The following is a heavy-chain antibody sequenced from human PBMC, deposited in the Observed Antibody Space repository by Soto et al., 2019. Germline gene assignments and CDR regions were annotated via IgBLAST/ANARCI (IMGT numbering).Heavy chain of an antibody. J-gene: IGHJ4*02. V-gene: IGHV3-33*01. D-gene: IGHD6-19*01. CDR1: EFTFSSYG. CDR2: IWYDGSNK. Sequence: GGSLRLSCAAAEFTFSSYGRHWARQAPGKGLEWVAVIWYDGSNKYYADSVKGRFTISRDNSKNTLYLQMNSLRAEDTAVYYCARDGPIAVAAYWGQGTLVTVSS. CDR3: ARDGPIAVAAY.